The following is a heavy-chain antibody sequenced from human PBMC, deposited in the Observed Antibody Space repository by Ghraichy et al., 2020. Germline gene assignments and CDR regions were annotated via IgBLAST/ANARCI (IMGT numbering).Heavy chain of an antibody. CDR3: ARVKLERRWAELDY. J-gene: IGHJ4*02. D-gene: IGHD1-1*01. Sequence: GGSLRLSCAASGFTFSSYSMNWVRQAPGKGLEWVSSISSSSSYIYYADSVKGRFTISRDNAKNSLYLQMNSLRAEDTAVYYCARVKLERRWAELDYWGQGTLVTVSS. CDR1: GFTFSSYS. V-gene: IGHV3-21*01. CDR2: ISSSSSYI.